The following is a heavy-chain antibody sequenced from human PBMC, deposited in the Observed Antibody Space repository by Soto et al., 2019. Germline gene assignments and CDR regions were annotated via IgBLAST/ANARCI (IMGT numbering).Heavy chain of an antibody. D-gene: IGHD3-16*01. CDR3: TKDPTLITAWYFDI. J-gene: IGHJ2*01. CDR2: ISGNGDST. CDR1: GFMFRTYA. V-gene: IGHV3-23*01. Sequence: DVQLLESGGRLVQPGGSLRLSCAASGFMFRTYAMTWVRQASGKGLEWVSSISGNGDSTYYADSVKGRFTVSRDNSKSTLYLQMSRVTVEDTAIYCCTKDPTLITAWYFDIWGRGTLVSVSS.